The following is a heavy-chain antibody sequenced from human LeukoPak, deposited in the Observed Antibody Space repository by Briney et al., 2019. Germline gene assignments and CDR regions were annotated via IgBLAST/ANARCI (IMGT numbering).Heavy chain of an antibody. CDR3: AREIIQLYAFDI. CDR2: MNPNSGNT. CDR1: GYTFTSYD. J-gene: IGHJ3*02. D-gene: IGHD5-18*01. Sequence: ASVKVSFKASGYTFTSYDINWVRQATGQGLEWMGWMNPNSGNTGYAQKFQGRVTITADESTSTAYMELSSLRSEDTAVYYCAREIIQLYAFDIWGQGTMVTVSS. V-gene: IGHV1-8*01.